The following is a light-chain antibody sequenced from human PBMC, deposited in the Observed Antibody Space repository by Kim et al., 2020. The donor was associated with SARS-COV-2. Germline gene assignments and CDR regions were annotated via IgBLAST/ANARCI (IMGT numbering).Light chain of an antibody. CDR2: EVN. Sequence: GQSVAISCTGTSRDVGGYNYVSWFQQHPGKAPKLIIFEVNKRPSGVPDRFSGSKSGNTASLTVSELQAEDEADYYCSSYGGSSNLIFGGGTKLTVL. V-gene: IGLV2-8*01. CDR1: SRDVGGYNY. CDR3: SSYGGSSNLI. J-gene: IGLJ2*01.